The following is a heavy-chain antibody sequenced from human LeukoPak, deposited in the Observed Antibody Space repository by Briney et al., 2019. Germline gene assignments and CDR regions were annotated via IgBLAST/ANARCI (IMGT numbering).Heavy chain of an antibody. J-gene: IGHJ4*02. CDR2: IYTSGST. D-gene: IGHD3-22*01. Sequence: SETLSLTCTGSGGSISSGPYYWNWIRQPAGKGLEWIGRIYTSGSTNYNPSLKSRVTISVDTSKNQFSLKLSSMTAADTAVYYCARVLRGSGYRVDYWGQGTLVTVSS. V-gene: IGHV4-61*02. CDR3: ARVLRGSGYRVDY. CDR1: GGSISSGPYY.